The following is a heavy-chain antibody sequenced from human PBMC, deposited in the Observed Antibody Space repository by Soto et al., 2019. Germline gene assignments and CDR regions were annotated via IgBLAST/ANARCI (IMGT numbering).Heavy chain of an antibody. J-gene: IGHJ4*02. CDR2: IIPIFGTA. CDR3: ARESYYDFWSGNYFDY. CDR1: GGTFSSYA. V-gene: IGHV1-69*13. D-gene: IGHD3-3*01. Sequence: SVKVSCKASGGTFSSYAISWVRQAPGQGLEWMGGIIPIFGTANYAQKFQGRVTITADESTSTAYMELSSLRSEDTAVYYCARESYYDFWSGNYFDYWGQGTLVTVSS.